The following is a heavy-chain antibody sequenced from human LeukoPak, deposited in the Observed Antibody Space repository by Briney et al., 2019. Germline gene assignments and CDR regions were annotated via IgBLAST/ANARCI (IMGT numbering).Heavy chain of an antibody. J-gene: IGHJ5*02. Sequence: SETLSLTCTVSGGSISSSSYYWGWIRQPAGKGLEWIGRFSASGNSNYNPSLKSRLTISVDTSKNQLSLKLTSVTAADTAVYYCAGDNRYCNGGYCSNWFDPWGQGTLVTVSS. CDR1: GGSISSSSYY. CDR3: AGDNRYCNGGYCSNWFDP. V-gene: IGHV4-61*02. CDR2: FSASGNS. D-gene: IGHD2-15*01.